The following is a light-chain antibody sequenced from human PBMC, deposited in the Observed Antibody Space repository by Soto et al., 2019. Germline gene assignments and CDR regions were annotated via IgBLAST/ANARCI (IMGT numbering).Light chain of an antibody. Sequence: QSALTQPASVSGSLGQSITISCTGTSSDVGDYNYVSWYQQHPDKAPKLMLYEVTTRPSGVSDRFSGSKSGNTASLTISGLQAEDEADYYCSSYTSSSTLLYVFGTGTKVT. J-gene: IGLJ1*01. V-gene: IGLV2-14*01. CDR3: SSYTSSSTLLYV. CDR1: SSDVGDYNY. CDR2: EVT.